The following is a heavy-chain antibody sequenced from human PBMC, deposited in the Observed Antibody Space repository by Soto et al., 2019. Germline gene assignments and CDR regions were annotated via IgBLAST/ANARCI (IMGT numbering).Heavy chain of an antibody. CDR1: GYTFTSYG. D-gene: IGHD3-10*01. V-gene: IGHV1-18*04. CDR2: ISAYNGNT. CDR3: ARVTMVRGVIIGDPFDY. Sequence: AAVKVSCKASGYTFTSYGISWVRQAPGQGLEWMGWISAYNGNTNYAQKLQGRVTMTTDTSTSTAYMELRSLRSDDTAVYYCARVTMVRGVIIGDPFDYWGQGNLVTVSS. J-gene: IGHJ4*02.